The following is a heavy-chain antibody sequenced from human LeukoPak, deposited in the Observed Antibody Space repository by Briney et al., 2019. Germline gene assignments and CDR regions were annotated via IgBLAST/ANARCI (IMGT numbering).Heavy chain of an antibody. J-gene: IGHJ6*03. D-gene: IGHD4-11*01. CDR3: ARTNSKKAYYYYYMDV. Sequence: SETLSLTCGVYGGSFSGYYWSWIRRPPGKGQEWIGEINHSGSTNYNPSLKSRVTISVDTSKNQFSLKLSSVTAADTAVYYCARTNSKKAYYYYYMDVWGKGTTVTVSS. CDR2: INHSGST. V-gene: IGHV4-34*01. CDR1: GGSFSGYY.